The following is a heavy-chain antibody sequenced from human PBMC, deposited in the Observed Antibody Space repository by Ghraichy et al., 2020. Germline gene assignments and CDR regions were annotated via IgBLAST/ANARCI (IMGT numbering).Heavy chain of an antibody. Sequence: SETLSLTCTVSGGSISSSSYYWGWIRQPPGKGLEWIGSIYYSGSTYYNPSLKSRVTISVDTSKNQFSLKLSSVTAADTAVYYCARQVVGSGWKYWGQGTLVTVSS. CDR3: ARQVVGSGWKY. CDR2: IYYSGST. D-gene: IGHD6-19*01. CDR1: GGSISSSSYY. J-gene: IGHJ4*02. V-gene: IGHV4-39*01.